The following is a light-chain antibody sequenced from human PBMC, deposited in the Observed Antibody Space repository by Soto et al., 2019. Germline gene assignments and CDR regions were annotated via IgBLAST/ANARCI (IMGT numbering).Light chain of an antibody. J-gene: IGKJ4*01. Sequence: DIQMTQSPSSLSASVGSRVNITCRATQSIGNFVAWYQQQPGKVPRVLIYAASTLHSGVPPRFSGAQSGPEFTLTISSLQPDDVATYYCQYYNTAPLTFGGGTRVEI. CDR1: QSIGNF. CDR3: QYYNTAPLT. CDR2: AAS. V-gene: IGKV1-27*01.